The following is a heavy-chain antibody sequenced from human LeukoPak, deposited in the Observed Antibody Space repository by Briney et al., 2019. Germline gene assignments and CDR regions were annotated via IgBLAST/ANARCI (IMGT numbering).Heavy chain of an antibody. CDR2: INTDGTVT. CDR1: GFTFSKYW. CDR3: ATKQWLAPPPDS. D-gene: IGHD6-19*01. V-gene: IGHV3-74*01. Sequence: PGGSLRLSCAASGFTFSKYWMLWARQAPGKGLESVSRINTDGTVTTYADSVKGRFTVSRDNADNTMLLQMNSVRDEDTAVYYCATKQWLAPPPDSWGQGTPVTVSS. J-gene: IGHJ4*02.